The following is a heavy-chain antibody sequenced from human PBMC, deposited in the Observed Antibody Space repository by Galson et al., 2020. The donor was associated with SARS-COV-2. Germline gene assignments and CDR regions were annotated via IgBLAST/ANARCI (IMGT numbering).Heavy chain of an antibody. D-gene: IGHD1-1*01. CDR2: IKQDGSEK. CDR3: ARGGNVGYLYFDY. V-gene: IGHV3-7*01. J-gene: IGHJ4*02. CDR1: GFTFSSYW. Sequence: GGSLRLSCAASGFTFSSYWMSWVRQAPGKGLEWVANIKQDGSEKYYVDSVKGRFTISRDNAKNSLYLQMNSLRAEDTAVYYCARGGNVGYLYFDYWGQGTLVTVSS.